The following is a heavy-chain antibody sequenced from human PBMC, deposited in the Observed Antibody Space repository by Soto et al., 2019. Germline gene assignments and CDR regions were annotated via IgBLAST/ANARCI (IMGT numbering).Heavy chain of an antibody. D-gene: IGHD3-22*01. CDR3: ARDHRNYYDSSGYYPSAFDI. CDR2: IYHSGST. V-gene: IGHV4-38-2*02. CDR1: GYSISSGYY. Sequence: SETLSLTCAVSGYSISSGYYWGWIRQPPGKGLEWIGSIYHSGSTYYNPSLKSRVTISVDTSKNQFSLKLSSVTAADTAVYYCARDHRNYYDSSGYYPSAFDIWGQGTMVTVSS. J-gene: IGHJ3*02.